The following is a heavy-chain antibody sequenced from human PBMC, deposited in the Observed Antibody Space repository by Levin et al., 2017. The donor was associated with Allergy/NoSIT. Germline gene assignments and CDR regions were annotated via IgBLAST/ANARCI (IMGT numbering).Heavy chain of an antibody. V-gene: IGHV1-2*02. CDR3: ARDRRQQLVPGWFDP. D-gene: IGHD6-13*01. Sequence: ASVKVSCKASGYTFTGYYMHWVRQAPGQGLEWMGWINPNSGGTNYAQKFQGRVTMTRDTSISTAYMELSRLRSDDTAVYYCARDRRQQLVPGWFDPWGQGTLVTVSS. CDR1: GYTFTGYY. CDR2: INPNSGGT. J-gene: IGHJ5*02.